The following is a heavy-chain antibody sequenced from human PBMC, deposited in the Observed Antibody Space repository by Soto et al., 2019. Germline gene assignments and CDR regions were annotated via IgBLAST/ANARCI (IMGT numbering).Heavy chain of an antibody. CDR3: AREAVAGPSACFDP. J-gene: IGHJ5*02. CDR1: GFTFSSYS. V-gene: IGHV3-48*01. D-gene: IGHD6-19*01. CDR2: ISSSSSTI. Sequence: GGSLRLSCAASGFTFSSYSMNWVRQAPGKGLEWVSYISSSSSTIYYADSVKGRFTISRDNAKNSLYLQMNSLRAEDTAVYYCAREAVAGPSACFDPWGQGTLVTLSS.